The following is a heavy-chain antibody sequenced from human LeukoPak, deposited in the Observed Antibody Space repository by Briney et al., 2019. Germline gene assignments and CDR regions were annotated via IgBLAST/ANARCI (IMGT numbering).Heavy chain of an antibody. V-gene: IGHV4-38-2*01. CDR1: GYSISSDYY. Sequence: SETLSLTCAVSGYSISSDYYWGWIRPPSGKGLEWIGIIYQSVSTYYNPSLKSRVTISVDTSKNQFYLKLSSVTAADTAVYYCAKNKSTVTTSRHDAFDIWGQGTMVTVSS. CDR3: AKNKSTVTTSRHDAFDI. J-gene: IGHJ3*02. D-gene: IGHD4-17*01. CDR2: IYQSVST.